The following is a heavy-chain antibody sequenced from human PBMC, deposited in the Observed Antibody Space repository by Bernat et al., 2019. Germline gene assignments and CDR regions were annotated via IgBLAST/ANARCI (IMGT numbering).Heavy chain of an antibody. CDR3: AGVEQALVPAAMRYYYYYMDV. J-gene: IGHJ6*03. CDR2: IYSGGST. D-gene: IGHD2-2*01. CDR1: GFTVSSNY. V-gene: IGHV3-53*05. Sequence: EVQLVETGGGLIQPGGSLRLSCAASGFTVSSNYMSWVRQAPGKGLEWVSVIYSGGSTYYADSVKGRFNISRDKSKNTLYLQMNSLRAEDTAVYYCAGVEQALVPAAMRYYYYYMDVWGKGTTVTVSS.